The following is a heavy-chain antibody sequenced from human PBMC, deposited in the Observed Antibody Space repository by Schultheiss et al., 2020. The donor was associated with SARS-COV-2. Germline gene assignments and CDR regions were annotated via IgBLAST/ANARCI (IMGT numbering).Heavy chain of an antibody. CDR1: GYTFTGYY. D-gene: IGHD5-12*01. V-gene: IGHV1-8*02. J-gene: IGHJ4*02. Sequence: ASVKVSCKASGYTFTGYYMHWVRQAPGQGLEWMGWMNPNSGNTGYAQKFQGRVTMTRNTSISTAYMELSSLRSEDTAVYYCARVRDSGYDFDYWGQGTLVTVSS. CDR3: ARVRDSGYDFDY. CDR2: MNPNSGNT.